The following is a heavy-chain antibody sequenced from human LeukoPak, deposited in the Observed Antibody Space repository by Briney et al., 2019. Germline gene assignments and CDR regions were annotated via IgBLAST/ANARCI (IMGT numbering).Heavy chain of an antibody. CDR1: GFTFSSYA. J-gene: IGHJ4*02. V-gene: IGHV3-23*01. Sequence: RGSLRLSCAASGFTFSSYAMSWVRQAPGKGLEWVSAISGSGGSTYYADSVKGRFTISRDNSKNTLYLQMNSLRAEDTAVYYCAKGQAFWSGYYFDYWGQGTLVTVSS. CDR2: ISGSGGST. CDR3: AKGQAFWSGYYFDY. D-gene: IGHD3-3*01.